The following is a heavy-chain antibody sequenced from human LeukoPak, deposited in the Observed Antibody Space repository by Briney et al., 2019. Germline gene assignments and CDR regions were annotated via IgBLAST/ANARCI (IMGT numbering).Heavy chain of an antibody. D-gene: IGHD3-22*01. CDR2: IYYSGST. V-gene: IGHV4-39*01. CDR1: GGSTSSSSYY. J-gene: IGHJ5*02. Sequence: SETLSLTCTVSGGSTSSSSYYWGWLRQPPGKGLEWIGSIYYSGSTYYNPSLKSRVTISVDTSKNQFSLKLSSVTAADTAVYHCARKGYDSSGKWFDPWGQGTLVTVSS. CDR3: ARKGYDSSGKWFDP.